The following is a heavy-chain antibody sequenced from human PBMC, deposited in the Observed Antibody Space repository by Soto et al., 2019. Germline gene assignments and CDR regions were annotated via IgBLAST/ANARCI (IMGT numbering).Heavy chain of an antibody. Sequence: EVQLVESGGGLVKPGGSLRLSCAASGFTFSTYTMKWVRQAPGKGLEWVSSISSSSNYIYYADSVKGRFTISRDNDKNSLYLQMNSLRAEHMAVYYCARGYGELDYWGQGTLVTVSS. J-gene: IGHJ4*02. V-gene: IGHV3-21*01. CDR1: GFTFSTYT. CDR2: ISSSSNYI. D-gene: IGHD4-17*01. CDR3: ARGYGELDY.